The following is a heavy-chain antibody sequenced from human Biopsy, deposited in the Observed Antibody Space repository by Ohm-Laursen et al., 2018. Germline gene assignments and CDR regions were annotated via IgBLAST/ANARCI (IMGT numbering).Heavy chain of an antibody. J-gene: IGHJ4*02. V-gene: IGHV4-30-4*08. D-gene: IGHD3-10*01. CDR2: IYYSWTT. Sequence: SQTLSLTCTVSGGSVRSPDHRWNWVRRAPGKGLEWIGHIYYSWTTLYNPSLSGRVTMDLDRSTNQFSLKLKSVTSADTAVYFCARAYFYGMETSNYFLDSWGQGDLFTVSS. CDR1: GGSVRSPDHR. CDR3: ARAYFYGMETSNYFLDS.